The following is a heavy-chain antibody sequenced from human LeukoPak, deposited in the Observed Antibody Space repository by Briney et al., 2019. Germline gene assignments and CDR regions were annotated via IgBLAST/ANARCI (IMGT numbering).Heavy chain of an antibody. CDR1: GYTFTGYY. V-gene: IGHV1-2*02. D-gene: IGHD3-22*01. CDR3: ARDLELGYYDSSGYYSSPSDY. Sequence: ASVKVSCKASGYTFTGYYMHWVRQAPGQGLEWMGWINPNSGGTNYARKFQGRVTMTRDTSISTAYMELSRLRSDDTAVYYCARDLELGYYDSSGYYSSPSDYWGQGTLVTVSS. J-gene: IGHJ4*02. CDR2: INPNSGGT.